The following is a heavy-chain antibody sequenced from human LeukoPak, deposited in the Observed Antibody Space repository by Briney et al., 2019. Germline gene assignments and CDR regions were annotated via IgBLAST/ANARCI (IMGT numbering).Heavy chain of an antibody. D-gene: IGHD1-20*01. Sequence: SETLSLTCTVSGDSITNTRYYWGWIRQPPGKGLEWIGSVYYTGNTYYNPSLKSRVTVSVDTSKNQSSLKLNSVTAADTAVYYCASLNWNHGDTYYFDYWGQGPLVTVSS. V-gene: IGHV4-39*01. CDR3: ASLNWNHGDTYYFDY. CDR1: GDSITNTRYY. J-gene: IGHJ4*02. CDR2: VYYTGNT.